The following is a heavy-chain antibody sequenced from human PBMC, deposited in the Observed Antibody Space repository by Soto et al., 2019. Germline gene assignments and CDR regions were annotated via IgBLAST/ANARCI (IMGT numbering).Heavy chain of an antibody. D-gene: IGHD2-21*01. CDR3: ARLANIFDFDN. CDR1: GDSISSNY. Sequence: PSETLSLTCTVSGDSISSNYWSWIRQPPGERLEWIGYIYNSGSTNYNPSLNSRASMSADKSISTAYLQWSSLKASDTAIYYCARLANIFDFDNWGHGTLVTVSS. J-gene: IGHJ4*01. V-gene: IGHV4-4*09. CDR2: IYNSGST.